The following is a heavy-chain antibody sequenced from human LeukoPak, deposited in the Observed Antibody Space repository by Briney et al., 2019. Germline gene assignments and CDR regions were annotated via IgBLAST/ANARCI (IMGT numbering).Heavy chain of an antibody. D-gene: IGHD6-13*01. V-gene: IGHV4-59*12. Sequence: SETLSLTCTVSGSMYNYYWSWIRQPPGKGLEWIGYIHYNGITNYSPSLKSRVTMSLDTSKNQVSLKLSSVTAADTAVYYCARDKGIAAAGTKYYCYMDVWGKGTTVTVSS. CDR2: IHYNGIT. CDR3: ARDKGIAAAGTKYYCYMDV. CDR1: GSMYNYY. J-gene: IGHJ6*03.